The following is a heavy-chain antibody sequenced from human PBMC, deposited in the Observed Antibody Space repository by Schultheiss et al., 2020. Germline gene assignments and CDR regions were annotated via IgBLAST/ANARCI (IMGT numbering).Heavy chain of an antibody. J-gene: IGHJ2*01. Sequence: GGSLRLSCAASGFTFSASAMSWVRQAPGKGLEWVANIKQDGSEKYYVDSVKGRFTISRDNAKNSLYLQMNSLRAEDTAVYYCAREGSKRGGEWYFDLWGRGTLVTGSS. V-gene: IGHV3-7*03. CDR2: IKQDGSEK. CDR3: AREGSKRGGEWYFDL. D-gene: IGHD4-11*01. CDR1: GFTFSASA.